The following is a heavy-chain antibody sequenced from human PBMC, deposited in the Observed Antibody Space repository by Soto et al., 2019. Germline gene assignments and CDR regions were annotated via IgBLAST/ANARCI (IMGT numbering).Heavy chain of an antibody. Sequence: GASVKVSCKASGYTFTSYGISWVRQAPGQGLEWMGWIGAYNGNTNYAQKLQGRVTMTTDTSTSTAYMGLRSLGSDDTAVYYCARGHTVTTFSNWFDPWGQGTLVTVSS. V-gene: IGHV1-18*04. CDR3: ARGHTVTTFSNWFDP. CDR1: GYTFTSYG. D-gene: IGHD4-17*01. J-gene: IGHJ5*02. CDR2: IGAYNGNT.